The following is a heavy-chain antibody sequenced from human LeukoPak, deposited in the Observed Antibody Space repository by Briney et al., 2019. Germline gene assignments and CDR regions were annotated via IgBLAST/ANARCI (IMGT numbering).Heavy chain of an antibody. D-gene: IGHD3-22*01. Sequence: SQTLSLTCTVSGGSLSRGGYYWSWIRQPPGKGLEWIGYIYHSGSTNYNPSLKSRVTISVDKSKNQFSLKLSSVTAADTAVYYCARESYDSSGYYPFDYWGQGTLVTVSS. CDR2: IYHSGST. CDR3: ARESYDSSGYYPFDY. CDR1: GGSLSRGGYY. V-gene: IGHV4-30-2*01. J-gene: IGHJ4*02.